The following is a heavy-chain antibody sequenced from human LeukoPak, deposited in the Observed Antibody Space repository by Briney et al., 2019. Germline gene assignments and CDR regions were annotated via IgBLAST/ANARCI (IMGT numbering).Heavy chain of an antibody. J-gene: IGHJ6*02. CDR2: ISYDGSNK. D-gene: IGHD3-3*01. V-gene: IGHV3-30-3*01. CDR1: GFTFSSYA. CDR3: ARVRVTIFGVVPSDGMDV. Sequence: PGGSLRLSCAASGFTFSSYAMHWVRQAPGEGLEWVAVISYDGSNKYYADSVKGRFTISRDNSKNTLYLQMNSLRAEDTAVYYCARVRVTIFGVVPSDGMDVWGQGTTVTVSS.